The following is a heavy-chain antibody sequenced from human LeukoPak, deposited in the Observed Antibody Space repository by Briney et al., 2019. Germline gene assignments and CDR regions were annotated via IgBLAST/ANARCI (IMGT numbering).Heavy chain of an antibody. D-gene: IGHD3-10*01. CDR1: GFSFSNAW. CDR2: IKSKTDGGTV. Sequence: GGSLRLSCAASGFSFSNAWMSWVRQAPGKGLEWVGRIKSKTDGGTVVYAAPVKGRFTISRDDSKNTLYLQMNSLKTEDTAVYYCTTPSQYYGSGVDYWGQGTLVTVSS. V-gene: IGHV3-15*01. J-gene: IGHJ4*02. CDR3: TTPSQYYGSGVDY.